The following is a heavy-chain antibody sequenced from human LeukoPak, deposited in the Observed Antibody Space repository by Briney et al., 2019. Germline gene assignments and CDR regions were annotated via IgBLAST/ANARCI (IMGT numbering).Heavy chain of an antibody. V-gene: IGHV1-69*13. J-gene: IGHJ4*02. D-gene: IGHD4-11*01. CDR3: AGGDYSNHFDY. CDR1: GGTFSSYA. CDR2: IIPIFGTA. Sequence: GASVKVSCKASGGTFSSYAISWVRQAPGQGVEWMGGIIPIFGTANYAQKFQGRVTITADESTSTAYMELSSLRSEDTAVYYCAGGDYSNHFDYWGQGTLVTVSS.